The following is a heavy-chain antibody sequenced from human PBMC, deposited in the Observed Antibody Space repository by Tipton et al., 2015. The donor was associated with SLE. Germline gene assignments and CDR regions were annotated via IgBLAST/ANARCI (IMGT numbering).Heavy chain of an antibody. CDR2: IYYSGST. CDR1: GGPISSYY. J-gene: IGHJ4*02. Sequence: TLSLTCAVSGGPISSYYWSWIRQPPGKGLEWIGYIYYSGSTNYNPSLKSRVTISVDTSKNQFSLKLSSVTAADTAVYYCARDHGSSGHYFDYWGQGTLVTVSS. D-gene: IGHD6-6*01. CDR3: ARDHGSSGHYFDY. V-gene: IGHV4-59*01.